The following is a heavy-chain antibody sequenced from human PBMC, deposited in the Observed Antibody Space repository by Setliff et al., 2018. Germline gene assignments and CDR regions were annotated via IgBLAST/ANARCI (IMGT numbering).Heavy chain of an antibody. CDR3: VRDSSADYYDNDYFKY. D-gene: IGHD2-21*02. CDR1: RFTFSNYW. CDR2: IRHDESDI. V-gene: IGHV3-30*02. Sequence: PGGSLRLSCAASRFTFSNYWMNWVRQAPGKGLEWVAFIRHDESDIYYTNSVKGRFTVSRDNSKNTLYLQMNILRPEDTALYYCVRDSSADYYDNDYFKYWGQGALVTVSS. J-gene: IGHJ1*01.